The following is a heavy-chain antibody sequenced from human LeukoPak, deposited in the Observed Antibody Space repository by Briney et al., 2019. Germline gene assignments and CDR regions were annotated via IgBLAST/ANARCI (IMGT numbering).Heavy chain of an antibody. V-gene: IGHV1-24*01. Sequence: ASVKVSCKVSGYTLTELSMHWVRQAPGKGLEWMGGFDPEDGETIYAQKFQGRVTITRNTSISTAYMELSSLRSEDTAVYYCARGVRVVPAAMAHYYYYMDVWGKGTTVTVSS. CDR3: ARGVRVVPAAMAHYYYYMDV. CDR2: FDPEDGET. J-gene: IGHJ6*03. D-gene: IGHD2-2*01. CDR1: GYTLTELS.